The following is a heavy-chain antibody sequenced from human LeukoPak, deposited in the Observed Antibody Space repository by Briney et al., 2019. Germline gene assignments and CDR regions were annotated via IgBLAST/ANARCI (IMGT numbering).Heavy chain of an antibody. CDR1: GFTFSSYG. Sequence: GGSLRLSCAASGFTFSSYGMHWVRQAPGKGLEWVAVISYDGSNKYYADSVKGRFTTSRDNSKNTLYLQMNSLRAEDTAVYYCAKVSRYCSSTSCYHPYYYYGMDVWGQGTTVTVSS. D-gene: IGHD2-2*01. V-gene: IGHV3-30*18. CDR2: ISYDGSNK. J-gene: IGHJ6*02. CDR3: AKVSRYCSSTSCYHPYYYYGMDV.